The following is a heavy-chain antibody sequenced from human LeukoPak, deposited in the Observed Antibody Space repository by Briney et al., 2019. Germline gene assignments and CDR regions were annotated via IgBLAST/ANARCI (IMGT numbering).Heavy chain of an antibody. J-gene: IGHJ3*02. Sequence: ASVKVSCTASGYTFTSYDINWVRQATGQGLEWMGWMNPNSGNTGYAQKFQGRVTMTRNTSISTAYMELSSLRSEDTAVYYCAREDPDDDAFDIWGQGTMVTVSS. V-gene: IGHV1-8*02. CDR2: MNPNSGNT. CDR3: AREDPDDDAFDI. CDR1: GYTFTSYD.